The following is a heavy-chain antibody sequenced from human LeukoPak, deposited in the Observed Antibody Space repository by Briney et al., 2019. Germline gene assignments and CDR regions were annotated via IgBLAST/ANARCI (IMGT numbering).Heavy chain of an antibody. D-gene: IGHD3-10*01. V-gene: IGHV1-8*03. CDR3: AIPRPYYAFDY. CDR2: MNPNSGNT. CDR1: GYTFTSYD. J-gene: IGHJ4*02. Sequence: GASVKVSCKASGYTFTSYDINWVRQATGQGLEWMGWMNPNSGNTGYAQKFQGRVTITRNTSISTAYMELSSLRSEDTAVYYCAIPRPYYAFDYWGQGTLVTVSS.